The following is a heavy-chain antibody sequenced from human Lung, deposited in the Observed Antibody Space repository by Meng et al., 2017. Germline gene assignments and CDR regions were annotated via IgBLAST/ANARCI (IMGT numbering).Heavy chain of an antibody. V-gene: IGHV1-2*06. D-gene: IGHD6-13*01. Sequence: QVYLGQSGPEVKKPGASVKLSSKPSVYTFAAYWIHWLRQAPGQGLEWMGRIDPNNDHTQYAQNFQGRVTMTSDTSISTVYMELNGLRSDDTAVYYCARDEDISAAGKLFGDYWGQGTLVTVSS. CDR3: ARDEDISAAGKLFGDY. J-gene: IGHJ4*02. CDR1: VYTFAAYW. CDR2: IDPNNDHT.